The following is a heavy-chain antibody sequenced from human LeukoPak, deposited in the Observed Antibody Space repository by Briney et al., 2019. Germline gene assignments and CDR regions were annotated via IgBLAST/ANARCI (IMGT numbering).Heavy chain of an antibody. J-gene: IGHJ4*02. CDR3: VRDETLWTLDW. CDR2: INERGTDS. V-gene: IGHV3-74*03. CDR1: GFTFSGHW. Sequence: QPGGSLRLSCTASGFTFSGHWIHWVRQPPGMGLVWVSRINERGTDSMYAESVKGRFTISRDNAKNTEYLQMNSLRAEDTAVYYCVRDETLWTLDWWGQGTLVSVSS. D-gene: IGHD1-1*01.